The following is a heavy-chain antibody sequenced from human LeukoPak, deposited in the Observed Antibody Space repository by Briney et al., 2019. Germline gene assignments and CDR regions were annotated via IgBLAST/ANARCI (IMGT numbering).Heavy chain of an antibody. CDR1: GGSVSSGSYY. CDR2: IYDSGSA. V-gene: IGHV4-61*01. CDR3: ARDLGGNTFDI. Sequence: SETLSLTCTVSGGSVSSGSYYWSWIRQPPGKGLEWIGYIYDSGSANYNPSLKSRVTISVDTSKNQFSLRLSSVTAADTAVYYCARDLGGNTFDIWGQGTMVTVSS. D-gene: IGHD1-26*01. J-gene: IGHJ3*02.